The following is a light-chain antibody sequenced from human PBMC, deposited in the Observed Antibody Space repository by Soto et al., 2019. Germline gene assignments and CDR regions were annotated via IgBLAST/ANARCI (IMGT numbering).Light chain of an antibody. Sequence: QCVLTQPPSASGTPGQRVTISCSGSSSNIGSNTVNWYQQLPGTAPKLLIYSNNQRPSGVPDRFSGSKSGTSASLAISGLQSEDEADYYCAALDDSLKGVFGTGTKVTVL. CDR2: SNN. V-gene: IGLV1-44*01. J-gene: IGLJ1*01. CDR1: SSNIGSNT. CDR3: AALDDSLKGV.